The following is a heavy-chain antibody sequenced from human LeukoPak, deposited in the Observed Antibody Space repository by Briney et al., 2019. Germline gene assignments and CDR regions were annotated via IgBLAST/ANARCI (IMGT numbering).Heavy chain of an antibody. CDR1: GFTFSDYY. V-gene: IGHV3-11*01. Sequence: PGGSLRLSCAASGFTFSDYYMSWIRQAPGKGLEWVSYISSSGSTIYYANSVKGRFTISRDNAKNSLYLQMNSLRAEDTAVYYCARARIEYSSSWSRWFDPWGQGTLVTVSS. CDR2: ISSSGSTI. J-gene: IGHJ5*02. D-gene: IGHD6-13*01. CDR3: ARARIEYSSSWSRWFDP.